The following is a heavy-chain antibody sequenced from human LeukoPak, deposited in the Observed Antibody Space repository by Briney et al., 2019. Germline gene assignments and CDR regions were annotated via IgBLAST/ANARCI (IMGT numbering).Heavy chain of an antibody. V-gene: IGHV1-2*02. CDR2: INPNSGGT. Sequence: GASVKVSCKASGYTFTGYYMHWVRQAPGQGLEWMGWINPNSGGTNYAQKFQGRVTMTRDTSISTAYMELSRLRSDDTAVYYCARDLSRMTTVVTRRGYYYYMDVWGKGTTVTVSS. CDR3: ARDLSRMTTVVTRRGYYYYMDV. J-gene: IGHJ6*03. D-gene: IGHD4-23*01. CDR1: GYTFTGYY.